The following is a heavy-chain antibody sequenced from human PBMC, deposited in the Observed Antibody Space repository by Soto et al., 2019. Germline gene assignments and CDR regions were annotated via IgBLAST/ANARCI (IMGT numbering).Heavy chain of an antibody. D-gene: IGHD2-21*02. Sequence: GGSLRLSCAASGFTFSSYAMSWVRQAPGKGLEWVSAISGSGGSTYYADSVKGRFTISRDNSKNTLYLQMNSLRAEDTAVYYCAKDKHIVVVTAKASDYYYYYGMAVWGQGTTVTVSS. J-gene: IGHJ6*02. V-gene: IGHV3-23*01. CDR1: GFTFSSYA. CDR3: AKDKHIVVVTAKASDYYYYYGMAV. CDR2: ISGSGGST.